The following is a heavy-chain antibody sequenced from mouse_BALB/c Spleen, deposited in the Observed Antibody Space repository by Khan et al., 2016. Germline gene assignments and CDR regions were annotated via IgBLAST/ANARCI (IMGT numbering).Heavy chain of an antibody. CDR1: GYSFTGYT. Sequence: VQLQQPGPELVKPGASLKISCKASGYSFTGYTMNWVKQSHGEKLEWIGLISPYNGDTSYNQRFTGKATLTVDTSSSTAYMELLSLTSEDSAVYYCARSGYYDYWGQGTTLTVSS. J-gene: IGHJ2*01. V-gene: IGHV1-26*01. D-gene: IGHD2-3*01. CDR2: ISPYNGDT. CDR3: ARSGYYDY.